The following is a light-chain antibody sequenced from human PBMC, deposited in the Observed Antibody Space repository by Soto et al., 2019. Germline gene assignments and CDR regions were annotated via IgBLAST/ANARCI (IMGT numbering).Light chain of an antibody. CDR3: QVRDVWPS. J-gene: IGKJ1*01. CDR1: QSVSTS. V-gene: IGKV3-11*01. CDR2: DAS. Sequence: IVLTQSPATLSLSPGERAALSCRASQSVSTSLAWYQHKPGQAPRLIIYDASKRAPGIPARFSGSGSGTDFTLTISRLEPEDFAVYYCQVRDVWPSFGQGTKVEI.